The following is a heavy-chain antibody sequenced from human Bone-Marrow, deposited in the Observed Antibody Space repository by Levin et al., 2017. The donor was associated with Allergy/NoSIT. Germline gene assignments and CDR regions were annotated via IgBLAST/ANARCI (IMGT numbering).Heavy chain of an antibody. CDR1: GFTFSSYA. Sequence: GESLKISCAASGFTFSSYAIHWVRQAPGKGLEWVAVFSYDGSNKYYADSVQGRFTISRDNSKNTLYLQMNSLRVEDTAVYYCAREVGIVEDPLGMDVWGLGTTVTVS. V-gene: IGHV3-30*04. D-gene: IGHD1-26*01. J-gene: IGHJ6*02. CDR2: FSYDGSNK. CDR3: AREVGIVEDPLGMDV.